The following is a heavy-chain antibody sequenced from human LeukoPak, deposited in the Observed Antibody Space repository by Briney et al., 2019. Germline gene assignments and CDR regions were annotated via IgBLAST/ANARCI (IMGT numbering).Heavy chain of an antibody. D-gene: IGHD5-24*01. CDR3: AKSGDGYRFDY. V-gene: IGHV3-30*02. J-gene: IGHJ4*02. CDR1: GFTFSSDG. Sequence: PGGSLRLSCAASGFTFSSDGMHWVRQAPGKGLEWVASIRHDGSKKYYADSVKGRFTTSRDNSKNTLDLQMNSLRPEDTAVYYCAKSGDGYRFDYWGQGTLVTVSS. CDR2: IRHDGSKK.